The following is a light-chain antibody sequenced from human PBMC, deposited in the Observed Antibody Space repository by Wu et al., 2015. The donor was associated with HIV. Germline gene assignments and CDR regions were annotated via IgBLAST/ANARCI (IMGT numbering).Light chain of an antibody. J-gene: IGKJ4*01. CDR2: SAS. Sequence: DIQLTQSPPFLSAFVGNRVTVTCRASQDINNDLAWYQQKPGRAPKLLIYSASNLQSGVPSRFSGSGSGTTFTLTINGLQPEDSAIYFCQQLHNHPPFTFGGGTRVEIK. CDR3: QQLHNHPPFT. V-gene: IGKV1-9*01. CDR1: QDINND.